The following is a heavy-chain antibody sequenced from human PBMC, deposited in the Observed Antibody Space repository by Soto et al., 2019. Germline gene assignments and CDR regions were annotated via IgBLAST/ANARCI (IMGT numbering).Heavy chain of an antibody. D-gene: IGHD4-17*01. V-gene: IGHV3-49*03. J-gene: IGHJ3*02. CDR2: IRSKAYGGKT. Sequence: PGGALRLSCTTFVFPFGDYSMSRFPPAPGEGLEWVGFIRSKAYGGKTEYAASVKGRFTISRDDSKSIAYLQMNSLKTEETAGYYCIRGPPLEYDYGDYGYAFDIWGQGTMVTVSS. CDR1: VFPFGDYS. CDR3: IRGPPLEYDYGDYGYAFDI.